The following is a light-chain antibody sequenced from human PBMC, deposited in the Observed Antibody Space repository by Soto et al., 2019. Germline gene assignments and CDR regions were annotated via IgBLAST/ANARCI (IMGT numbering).Light chain of an antibody. CDR3: QQRSNWPLT. CDR2: DAS. J-gene: IGKJ4*01. CDR1: QSVSSY. Sequence: EIVLTQSPATLSLSPREGATLSCRASQSVSSYLAWYQQKPGQAPRLLIYDASNRATGIPARFSGSGSGTDFTLTVSSLEPEDFAVYYCQQRSNWPLTFGGGTKVEIK. V-gene: IGKV3-11*01.